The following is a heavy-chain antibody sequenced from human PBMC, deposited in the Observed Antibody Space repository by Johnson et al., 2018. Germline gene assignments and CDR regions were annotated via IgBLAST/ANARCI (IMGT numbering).Heavy chain of an antibody. J-gene: IGHJ4*02. CDR1: GFTFSDYY. D-gene: IGHD5-18*01. CDR3: ARDRGYSEHKN. V-gene: IGHV3-11*04. CDR2: ISRNGTTI. Sequence: VQLLETGGGLVKPGGSLRLSCAVSGFTFSDYYMSWIRQAPGKGLEWISYISRNGTTIYYADSVKGRFTISRDNTKNSLDLQMNSLRAEDTAVYYCARDRGYSEHKNWGQGTLVTVFS.